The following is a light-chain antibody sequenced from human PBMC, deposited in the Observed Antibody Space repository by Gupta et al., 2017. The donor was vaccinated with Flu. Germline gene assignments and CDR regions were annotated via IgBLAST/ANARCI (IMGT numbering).Light chain of an antibody. CDR1: ALPKQY. Sequence: QPPSVSVSPGQTARITCSGDALPKQYAYWYQQKPGQAPVLVIYKDSERPSGIPERFSGSSSGTTVTLTISGVQAEDEADYYCQSADSSGTYHWVFGGGTKLTVL. CDR2: KDS. V-gene: IGLV3-25*03. J-gene: IGLJ3*02. CDR3: QSADSSGTYHWV.